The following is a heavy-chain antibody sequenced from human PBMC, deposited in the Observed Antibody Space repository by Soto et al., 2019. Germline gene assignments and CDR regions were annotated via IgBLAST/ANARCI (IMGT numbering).Heavy chain of an antibody. CDR1: GFTFRNYG. Sequence: GGSLRLSCAASGFTFRNYGMNWVRQAPGKGLEWVSYIGIGSSTTTYADSVKGRFTISRDNAKNTLYLQMNSLRAEDTAVYYCARGDRGAFDLWGQGTMVTVSS. J-gene: IGHJ3*01. CDR3: ARGDRGAFDL. V-gene: IGHV3-48*04. D-gene: IGHD2-21*02. CDR2: IGIGSSTT.